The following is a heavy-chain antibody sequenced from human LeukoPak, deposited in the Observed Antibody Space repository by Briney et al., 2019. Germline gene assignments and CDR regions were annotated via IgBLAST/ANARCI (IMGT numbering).Heavy chain of an antibody. Sequence: SETLSLXCAVYGGSFSGYYWSWIRQPPGKELEWIGEINHSGSTNYNPSLKSRVTISVDTSKNQFSLKLSSVTAADTAVYYCARVGYCSGGSCSDVWGKGTTVTVSS. J-gene: IGHJ6*04. V-gene: IGHV4-34*01. CDR2: INHSGST. CDR3: ARVGYCSGGSCSDV. D-gene: IGHD2-15*01. CDR1: GGSFSGYY.